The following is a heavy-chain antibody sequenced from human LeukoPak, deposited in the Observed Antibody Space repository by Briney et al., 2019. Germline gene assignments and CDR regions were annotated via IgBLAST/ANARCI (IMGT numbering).Heavy chain of an antibody. V-gene: IGHV3-7*05. CDR2: IKQDGSEK. J-gene: IGHJ4*02. CDR1: GFTFSSYW. CDR3: TRDSPTYYDSSGYNY. Sequence: GRSLRLSCAAPGFTFSSYWMSWVRQAPGKGLEWVANIKQDGSEKYYVDSVKGRFTISRDNAKNSLYLQMNSLRAEDTAVYYCTRDSPTYYDSSGYNYWGQGTLVTVSS. D-gene: IGHD3-22*01.